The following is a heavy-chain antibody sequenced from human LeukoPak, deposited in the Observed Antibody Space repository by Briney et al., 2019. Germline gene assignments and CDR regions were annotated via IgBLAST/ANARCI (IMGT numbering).Heavy chain of an antibody. CDR1: GGSISSSSYY. CDR2: IYHSGST. J-gene: IGHJ4*02. CDR3: ARETRNYYDSSGYYSIDY. D-gene: IGHD3-22*01. V-gene: IGHV4-39*07. Sequence: KPSETLSLTCTVSGGSISSSSYYWGWIRQPPGKGLEWIGSIYHSGSTYYNPSLKSRVTISGDTSKNQFSLKLSSVTAADTAVYYCARETRNYYDSSGYYSIDYWGQGTLVTVSS.